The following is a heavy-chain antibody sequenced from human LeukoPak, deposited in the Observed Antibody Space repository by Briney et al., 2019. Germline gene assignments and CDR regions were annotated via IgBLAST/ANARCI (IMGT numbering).Heavy chain of an antibody. CDR1: GYTFTSYG. CDR3: APLSHLSGSYQFDY. CDR2: ISAYNGNT. D-gene: IGHD1-26*01. J-gene: IGHJ4*02. V-gene: IGHV1-18*01. Sequence: GASVKVSCKASGYTFTSYGTSWVRRAPGQGLEWMGWISAYNGNTNYAQKLQGRVTMTTDTSISTAYMELSRLRSDDTAVYYCAPLSHLSGSYQFDYWGQGTLVTVSS.